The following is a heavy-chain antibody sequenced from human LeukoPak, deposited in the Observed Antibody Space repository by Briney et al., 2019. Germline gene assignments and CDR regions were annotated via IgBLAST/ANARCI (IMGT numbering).Heavy chain of an antibody. CDR2: IYYTGKT. V-gene: IGHV4-61*03. Sequence: PSETLSLTCTVSGDSVSNGNYYWSWLRQPPGKALEWIGYIYYTGKTYYNPTLEGRVTILVDTSRNHFSVKLSSVTAADTAVYYCARSQNYYGSGDYWSQGTLVTVSS. D-gene: IGHD3-10*01. CDR3: ARSQNYYGSGDY. J-gene: IGHJ4*02. CDR1: GDSVSNGNYY.